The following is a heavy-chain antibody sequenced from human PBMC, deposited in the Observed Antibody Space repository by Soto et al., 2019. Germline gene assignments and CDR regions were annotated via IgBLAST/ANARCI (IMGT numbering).Heavy chain of an antibody. CDR3: ARSFGWYAIDQ. J-gene: IGHJ4*02. CDR1: SASISSEQW. D-gene: IGHD6-19*01. V-gene: IGHV4-4*02. CDR2: IHHRGNT. Sequence: QMQLQESGPGLVKPSETLSLTCAVSSASISSEQWWSWVRQPPGKGLEWIGEIHHRGNTNSNPSLKSRVTMSVDKSKNQFSLNLNSLTAADTAVYYCARSFGWYAIDQWSQGTLVTVSS.